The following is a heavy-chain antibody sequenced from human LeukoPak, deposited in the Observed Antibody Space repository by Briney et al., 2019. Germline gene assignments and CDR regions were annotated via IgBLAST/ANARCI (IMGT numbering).Heavy chain of an antibody. V-gene: IGHV3-33*08. J-gene: IGHJ4*02. D-gene: IGHD3-10*01. CDR2: IWYDGNNK. CDR3: AREVGAYFEY. Sequence: GGSLRLSCAASGFTFSSYAMHWVRQAPGKGLEWVAVIWYDGNNKYYAESVKGRFTISRDNSKNTLYLQMNNLRAEDTAVYYCAREVGAYFEYWGQGTLVTVSS. CDR1: GFTFSSYA.